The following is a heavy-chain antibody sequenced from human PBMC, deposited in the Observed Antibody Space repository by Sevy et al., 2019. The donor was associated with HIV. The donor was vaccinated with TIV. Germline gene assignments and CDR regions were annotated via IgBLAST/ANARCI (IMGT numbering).Heavy chain of an antibody. J-gene: IGHJ6*02. D-gene: IGHD1-1*01. CDR3: ARDIRLERRGDYYYGMDV. CDR1: GFTFSDYY. V-gene: IGHV3-11*04. Sequence: GGSLRLSCAASGFTFSDYYMSWIRQAPGKGLEWISYISRRGSTIYYADSVKGRFTISRDNAKNSLYLQMNSLRAEDSAVYYCARDIRLERRGDYYYGMDVWGRGTTVTVSS. CDR2: ISRRGSTI.